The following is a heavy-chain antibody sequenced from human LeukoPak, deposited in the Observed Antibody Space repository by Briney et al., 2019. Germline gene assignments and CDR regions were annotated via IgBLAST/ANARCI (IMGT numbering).Heavy chain of an antibody. Sequence: ASVKVSCTASGYTFTRYDIEWVRQAPGQGGGRMGWVNPKRGNTGYAQKFQGRVTMTTNTSISTAYMELSSLRSEDTAVYYCARSGYIYGYLPDYYYYYHMDVWGKGTTVTVSS. D-gene: IGHD5-18*01. J-gene: IGHJ6*03. V-gene: IGHV1-8*01. CDR2: VNPKRGNT. CDR1: GYTFTRYD. CDR3: ARSGYIYGYLPDYYYYYHMDV.